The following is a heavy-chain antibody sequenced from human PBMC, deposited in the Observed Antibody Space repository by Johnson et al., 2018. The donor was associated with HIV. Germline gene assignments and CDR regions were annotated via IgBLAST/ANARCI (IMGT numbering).Heavy chain of an antibody. V-gene: IGHV3-30*04. J-gene: IGHJ3*02. Sequence: QVQLVESGGGVVQPGRSLRLSCAASGFTFSSYAMHWVRQAPGKGLEWVAVISYDGSNKYYADSVKGRFTISRDNSKNTLYLQINSLRAEDTAVYYCARNQGRRNYYDAFDIWGQGTMVTVSS. CDR1: GFTFSSYA. CDR2: ISYDGSNK. CDR3: ARNQGRRNYYDAFDI. D-gene: IGHD1-7*01.